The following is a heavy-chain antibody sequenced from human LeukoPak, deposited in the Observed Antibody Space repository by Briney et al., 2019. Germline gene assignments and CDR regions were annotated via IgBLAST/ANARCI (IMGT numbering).Heavy chain of an antibody. D-gene: IGHD3-10*01. CDR3: VRGTPTPGMDY. CDR2: IDTTTGNP. J-gene: IGHJ4*02. CDR1: GYPFSAHF. Sequence: ASVRVSCKASGYPFSAHFLNWVRQAPGQGLEWMGNIDTTTGNPRYAQDFTGRFVFSLDTPVSTAYLQITSLRADDTAAYYCVRGTPTPGMDYWGQGTQVTVSS. V-gene: IGHV7-4-1*02.